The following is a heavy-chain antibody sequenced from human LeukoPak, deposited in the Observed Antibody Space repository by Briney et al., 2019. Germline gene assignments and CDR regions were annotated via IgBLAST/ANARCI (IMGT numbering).Heavy chain of an antibody. CDR3: AKTGVTMSAFDI. V-gene: IGHV3-30*18. Sequence: GRSLRLSCAASGFTFSSYGMHWVRQAPGKGLEWVAVISYDGSNKYYADSVKGRFTISRDNSKNTLYLQMNSLRAEDTAVYYCAKTGVTMSAFDIWGQGTMVTVSS. CDR2: ISYDGSNK. J-gene: IGHJ3*02. CDR1: GFTFSSYG. D-gene: IGHD3-22*01.